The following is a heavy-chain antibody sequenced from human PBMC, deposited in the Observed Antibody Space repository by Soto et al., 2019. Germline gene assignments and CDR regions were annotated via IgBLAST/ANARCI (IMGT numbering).Heavy chain of an antibody. CDR2: IYYSGST. V-gene: IGHV4-31*03. Sequence: PSETLSLTCTVSGGSISSGGYYWSWIRQHPGKGLEWIGYIYYSGSTYYNPSLKSRVTISVDTSKNQFSLKLSSVTAADTAVYYCARDIARDYYYGMDVWGQGTTVPVSS. J-gene: IGHJ6*02. CDR3: ARDIARDYYYGMDV. D-gene: IGHD2-15*01. CDR1: GGSISSGGYY.